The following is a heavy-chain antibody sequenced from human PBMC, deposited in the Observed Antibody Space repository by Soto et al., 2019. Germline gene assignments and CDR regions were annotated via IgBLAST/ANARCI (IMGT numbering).Heavy chain of an antibody. CDR3: ATNYYGSGSYYLPDYYYYYGMDV. J-gene: IGHJ6*02. Sequence: EVQLVETGGGLIQPGGSLRLSCAASGFTVSSNYMSWVRQAPGKGLEWVSVIYSGGSTYYADSVKGRFTISRDNSKNKLYLQMNRLRAEDTAVYYCATNYYGSGSYYLPDYYYYYGMDVWGQGTTVTVSS. CDR2: IYSGGST. V-gene: IGHV3-53*02. CDR1: GFTVSSNY. D-gene: IGHD3-10*01.